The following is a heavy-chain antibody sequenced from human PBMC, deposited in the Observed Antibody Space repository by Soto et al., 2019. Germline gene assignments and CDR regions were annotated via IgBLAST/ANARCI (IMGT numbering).Heavy chain of an antibody. CDR2: INPADGRA. Sequence: ASVKVSCKASGYNLTNNFLHWVRQAPGQGLEWMGIINPADGRATYAQKLQGRVTMTVDTSTTKVYMELSSLRSEDTAVYFCARDAVVGATTRSHFDHWGQGTLVTVSS. CDR3: ARDAVVGATTRSHFDH. CDR1: GYNLTNNF. V-gene: IGHV1-46*01. J-gene: IGHJ4*02. D-gene: IGHD1-26*01.